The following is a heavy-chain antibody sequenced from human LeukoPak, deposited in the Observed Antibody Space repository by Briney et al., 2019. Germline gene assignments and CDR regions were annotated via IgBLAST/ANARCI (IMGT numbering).Heavy chain of an antibody. J-gene: IGHJ5*01. V-gene: IGHV4-59*01. CDR2: IYYSEST. CDR1: GDSITNYY. CDR3: ARGGRRYSSGWYDS. D-gene: IGHD6-19*01. Sequence: PSETLSLTCTVSGDSITNYYWSWIRQPPGKGLEWIGFIYYSESTNYNPSLKSRVTISVDTSKNQFSLKLSSVTAADTAMYYCARGGRRYSSGWYDSWGQGTLVTVSS.